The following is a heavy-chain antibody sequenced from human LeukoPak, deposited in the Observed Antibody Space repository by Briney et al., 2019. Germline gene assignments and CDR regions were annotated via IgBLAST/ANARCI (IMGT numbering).Heavy chain of an antibody. CDR2: VKGKSDGGTI. J-gene: IGHJ4*02. CDR3: TTDRAISGLPIFGY. CDR1: GFTFTNAW. Sequence: PGGSLRLSCAASGFTFTNAWMSWVRQAPGKGLEWVGRVKGKSDGGTIDYAAPVKGRFTISRDDSNTMVSLQMNSLESGDTAVYYCTTDRAISGLPIFGYWGQGTPVTVSS. D-gene: IGHD3-3*01. V-gene: IGHV3-15*01.